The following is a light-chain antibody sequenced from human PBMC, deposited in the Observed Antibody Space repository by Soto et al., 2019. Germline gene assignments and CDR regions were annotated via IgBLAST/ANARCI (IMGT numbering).Light chain of an antibody. Sequence: IVLTQSPDTLSLSPGETATLSCRASQSISDYLAWYQQKPGQAPRLLIYDASNRATGIPGRFSGRGSGTYFSLTISSLEAEDFAIYYCQQRSDWPSAFGGGTRVEIK. CDR3: QQRSDWPSA. CDR1: QSISDY. V-gene: IGKV3-11*01. CDR2: DAS. J-gene: IGKJ4*01.